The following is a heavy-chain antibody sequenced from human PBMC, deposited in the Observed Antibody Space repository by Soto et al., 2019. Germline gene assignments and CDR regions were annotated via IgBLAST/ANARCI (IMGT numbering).Heavy chain of an antibody. CDR3: ATPGTYYGMDV. CDR1: GFTFSSYG. V-gene: IGHV3-30*03. CDR2: ISYDGSNK. Sequence: QVQLVESGGGVVQPGRSLRLSCAASGFTFSSYGMHWVRQAPGKGLEWEAVISYDGSNKYYADSVKGRFTISRDNSKNTLYLQMNSLRAEDTAVYYCATPGTYYGMDVWGQGTTVTVSS. J-gene: IGHJ6*02. D-gene: IGHD3-10*01.